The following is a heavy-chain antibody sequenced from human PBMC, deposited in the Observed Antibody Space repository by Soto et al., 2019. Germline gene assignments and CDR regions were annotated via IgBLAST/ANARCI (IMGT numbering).Heavy chain of an antibody. CDR1: GGSISSYY. Sequence: SETLSLTCTVSGGSISSYYWSWIRQPPGKGLEWIGYIYYSGSTNYNPSLKSRVTISVDTSKNQFSLKLSSVTAADTAVYYCARHTCSGGSCYWEFDYWGQGTLVTVSS. D-gene: IGHD2-15*01. V-gene: IGHV4-59*08. J-gene: IGHJ4*02. CDR2: IYYSGST. CDR3: ARHTCSGGSCYWEFDY.